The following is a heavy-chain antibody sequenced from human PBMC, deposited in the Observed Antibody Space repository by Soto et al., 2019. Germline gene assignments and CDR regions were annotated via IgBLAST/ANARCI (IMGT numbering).Heavy chain of an antibody. CDR2: ISYDGSNK. V-gene: IGHV3-30-3*01. CDR1: GFTFSSYA. D-gene: IGHD6-6*01. Sequence: GGSLRLSCAASGFTFSSYAMHWVRQAPGKGLEWVAVISYDGSNKYYADSVKGRFTISRDNSKNTLYLQMNSLRAEDTAVYYCARDFGSSSAGGDYWGQGTLVTVSS. CDR3: ARDFGSSSAGGDY. J-gene: IGHJ4*02.